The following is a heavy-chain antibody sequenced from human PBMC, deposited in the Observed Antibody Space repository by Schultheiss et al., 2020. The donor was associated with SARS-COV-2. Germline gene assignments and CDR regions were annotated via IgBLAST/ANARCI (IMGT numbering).Heavy chain of an antibody. D-gene: IGHD3-3*01. CDR2: IYSGGTT. J-gene: IGHJ4*02. Sequence: GGSLRLSCAASGFTVSSNYMSWVRQAPGKGLEWVSVIYSGGTTYYADSVKGLFTISRDNSKNTLYLQMNSLRAEDTAVYYCAKAVTYDFWSGPVDCWGQGTLVTVSS. CDR1: GFTVSSNY. CDR3: AKAVTYDFWSGPVDC. V-gene: IGHV3-66*02.